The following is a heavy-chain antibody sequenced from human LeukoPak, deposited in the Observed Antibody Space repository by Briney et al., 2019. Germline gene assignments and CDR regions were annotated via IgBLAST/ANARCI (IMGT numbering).Heavy chain of an antibody. V-gene: IGHV3-30-3*01. CDR1: GFTFSSYA. D-gene: IGHD3-10*01. Sequence: PGGSLRLSCAASGFTFSSYAMHWVRQAPGKGLEWVAVISYDGSNKYYADSVKGRFTISRDNSKNTPYLQMNSLRAEDTAVYYCARAGMVRGVILYWGQGTLVTVSS. CDR2: ISYDGSNK. CDR3: ARAGMVRGVILY. J-gene: IGHJ4*02.